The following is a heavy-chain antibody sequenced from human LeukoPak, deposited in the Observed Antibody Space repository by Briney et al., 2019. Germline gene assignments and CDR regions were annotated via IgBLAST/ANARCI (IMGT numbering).Heavy chain of an antibody. J-gene: IGHJ5*02. CDR1: GYTFTGYY. D-gene: IGHD3-9*01. Sequence: ASVKVSCKASGYTFTGYYMHWVRQAPGQGLEWMGWINPNSGGTNYAQKFQGRVTMTRGTSISTAYMELSRLRSDDTAVYYCARRYFDWLRYNWFDPWGQGTLVTVSS. V-gene: IGHV1-2*02. CDR3: ARRYFDWLRYNWFDP. CDR2: INPNSGGT.